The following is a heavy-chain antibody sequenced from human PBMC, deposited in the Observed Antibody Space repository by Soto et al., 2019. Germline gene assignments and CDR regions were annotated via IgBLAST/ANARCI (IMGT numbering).Heavy chain of an antibody. CDR2: IDPDGSDT. D-gene: IGHD1-26*01. Sequence: GGSLRLSCAASGFAFSRFPMHWVRQAPGKGLVWVSRIDPDGSDTTYADSVKGRFTISRDNAKNIVYLQMSSLRAEDTALHYCATMAGTYPYWGQGTLVTVSS. CDR3: ATMAGTYPY. J-gene: IGHJ4*02. CDR1: GFAFSRFP. V-gene: IGHV3-74*01.